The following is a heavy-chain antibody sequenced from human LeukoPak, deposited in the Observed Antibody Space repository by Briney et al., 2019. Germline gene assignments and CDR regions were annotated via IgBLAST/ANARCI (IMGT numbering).Heavy chain of an antibody. Sequence: SGTLSLTCTVSGGSISSGGYYWSWIRQHPGKGLEWIGYIYYSGSTYYNPSLKSRVTISVDTSKNHFSLKLSSVTAADTAVYSCARSEAVTRSFDYWGQGTLVTVSS. CDR1: GGSISSGGYY. D-gene: IGHD4-17*01. CDR2: IYYSGST. V-gene: IGHV4-31*03. CDR3: ARSEAVTRSFDY. J-gene: IGHJ4*02.